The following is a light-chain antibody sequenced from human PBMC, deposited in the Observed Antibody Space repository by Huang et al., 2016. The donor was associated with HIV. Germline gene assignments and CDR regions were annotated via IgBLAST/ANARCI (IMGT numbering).Light chain of an antibody. J-gene: IGKJ2*01. CDR1: HSVNTN. V-gene: IGKV3-15*01. CDR3: QQYNKWPPEYT. CDR2: AAS. Sequence: VMMSQSPVTLAASPGERVTLSCGASHSVNTNLAWYQQKPGQPPRRLIYAASTRATGVPARFAGSGSGTEFTLTIDSLQSDDFAVYYCQQYNKWPPEYTFGQGTRLEIK.